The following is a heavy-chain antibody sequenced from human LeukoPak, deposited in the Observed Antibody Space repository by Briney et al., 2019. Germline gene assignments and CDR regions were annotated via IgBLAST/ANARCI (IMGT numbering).Heavy chain of an antibody. J-gene: IGHJ4*02. CDR1: GGSISSSTYY. CDR3: ARDVEMASI. Sequence: SETLSLTCTVSGGSISSSTYYWVWVRQPPGKGLEWIGEINHSGSTNYNPSLKSRVTISVDTSKNQFSLKLRSVTAADTAVYYCARDVEMASIWGQGTLVTVSS. D-gene: IGHD5-24*01. CDR2: INHSGST. V-gene: IGHV4-39*07.